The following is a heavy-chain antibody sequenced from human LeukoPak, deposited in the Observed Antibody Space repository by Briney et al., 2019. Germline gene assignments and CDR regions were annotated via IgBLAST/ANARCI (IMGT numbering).Heavy chain of an antibody. CDR2: IIPILGIA. J-gene: IGHJ4*02. Sequence: GASVKVSCKASGGTFSSYAISWVRQAPGQGLEWMGRIIPILGIANYAQKFQGRVTITADKSTSTAYMELSSLRSEDTAVYYCASQYYYDSSGYFYWGQGTLVTVSS. CDR3: ASQYYYDSSGYFY. V-gene: IGHV1-69*04. CDR1: GGTFSSYA. D-gene: IGHD3-22*01.